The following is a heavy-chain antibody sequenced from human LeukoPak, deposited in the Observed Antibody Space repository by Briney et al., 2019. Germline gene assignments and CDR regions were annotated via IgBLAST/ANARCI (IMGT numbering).Heavy chain of an antibody. V-gene: IGHV3-21*06. J-gene: IGHJ4*02. D-gene: IGHD1-14*01. CDR1: GFTFSSYS. CDR2: ISSSSSYI. Sequence: PGGSLRLSCAASGFTFSSYSMNWVRQAPGKGLEWVSSISSSSSYIYYADSVKGRSTISRDNAENTLYLQMDSLRAEDTGVYYCARSNHADDYWGQGTLVTVSS. CDR3: ARSNHADDY.